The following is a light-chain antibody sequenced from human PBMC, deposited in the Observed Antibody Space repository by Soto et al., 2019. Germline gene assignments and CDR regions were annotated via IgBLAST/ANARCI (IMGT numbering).Light chain of an antibody. CDR2: AAS. J-gene: IGKJ1*01. CDR3: QQSYSTPQT. V-gene: IGKV1-39*01. CDR1: QSISSY. Sequence: DIQMTQSPSSLSASVGDRVTITCRASQSISSYLNWYQQKPGKAPKLLIYAASSLQSGVPSRFSGSGSGTDFTLTISSLQPEDFATYDCQQSYSTPQTFGQGTKVE.